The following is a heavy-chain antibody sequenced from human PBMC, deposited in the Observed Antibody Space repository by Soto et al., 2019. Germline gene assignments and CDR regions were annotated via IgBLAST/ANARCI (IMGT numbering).Heavy chain of an antibody. CDR2: IIPIFGTA. J-gene: IGHJ3*02. Sequence: SVKVSCKASGSTFSSYAISWVRQAPGQGLEWMGGIIPIFGTANYAQKFQGRVTITADESTSTAYMELSSLRSEDTAVYYCARVYSSGWYGQGSALDISAQGTTVTVS. D-gene: IGHD6-19*01. V-gene: IGHV1-69*13. CDR3: ARVYSSGWYGQGSALDI. CDR1: GSTFSSYA.